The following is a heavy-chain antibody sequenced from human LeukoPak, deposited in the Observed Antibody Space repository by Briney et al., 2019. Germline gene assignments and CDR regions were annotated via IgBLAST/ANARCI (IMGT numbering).Heavy chain of an antibody. Sequence: SETLSLTCTVSGGSISSYYWSWIRQPPGKGLEWIGYVYTSGSTNYNPSLKSRVTISVDTSKNQFSLKLSSVTAADTAVYYCARQLVVPAAILDHYYYYMDVWGKGTTVTVSS. CDR1: GGSISSYY. CDR3: ARQLVVPAAILDHYYYYMDV. J-gene: IGHJ6*03. D-gene: IGHD2-2*02. CDR2: VYTSGST. V-gene: IGHV4-4*09.